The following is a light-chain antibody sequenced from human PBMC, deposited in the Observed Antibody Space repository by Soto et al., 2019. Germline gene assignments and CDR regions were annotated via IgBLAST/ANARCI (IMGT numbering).Light chain of an antibody. Sequence: EIVMTQSPATLSVSPGERVTLSCRASQSVSSNLGWYQQKPGQAPRLLIYGASTRATGIPARFSGSGSGTEFTLTISSLQSEDFAVYYCQQYKNWPPLTFGGGTKVEIK. J-gene: IGKJ4*01. CDR2: GAS. CDR3: QQYKNWPPLT. V-gene: IGKV3-15*01. CDR1: QSVSSN.